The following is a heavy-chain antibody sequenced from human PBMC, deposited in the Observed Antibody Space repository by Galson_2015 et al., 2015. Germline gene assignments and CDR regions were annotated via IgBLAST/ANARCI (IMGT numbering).Heavy chain of an antibody. Sequence: SLRLSCAASGFTFSSYAMHWVRQAPGKGLEWVAVISYDGSNKYYADSVKGRFTISRDNSKNTLYLQMNSLRAEDTAVYYCARSRWQWLVKLDYSGQGTLVTVSS. J-gene: IGHJ4*02. CDR1: GFTFSSYA. CDR3: ARSRWQWLVKLDY. D-gene: IGHD6-19*01. V-gene: IGHV3-30-3*01. CDR2: ISYDGSNK.